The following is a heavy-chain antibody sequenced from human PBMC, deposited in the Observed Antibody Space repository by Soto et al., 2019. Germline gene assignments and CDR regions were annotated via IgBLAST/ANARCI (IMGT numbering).Heavy chain of an antibody. D-gene: IGHD6-13*01. J-gene: IGHJ4*02. CDR1: GGSISSYY. V-gene: IGHV4-59*01. Sequence: QVQLQESGPGLVKPSETLSLTCTVSGGSISSYYWSWIRQPPGKGLEWIGYIYYSGSTNYNPSLKSRVTISVDTSKNQFSLKLSSVTAADTAVYYCARDAERGSAAASSRGQGTLVTVSS. CDR2: IYYSGST. CDR3: ARDAERGSAAASS.